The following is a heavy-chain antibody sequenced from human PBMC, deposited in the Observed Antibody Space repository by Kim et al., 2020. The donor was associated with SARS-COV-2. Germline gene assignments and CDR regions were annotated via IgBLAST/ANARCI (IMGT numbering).Heavy chain of an antibody. CDR1: GFTVSSYY. J-gene: IGHJ4*02. CDR2: INQDGSRY. CDR3: ARWGYSSGWYLDY. D-gene: IGHD6-19*01. Sequence: GGSLRLSCAASGFTVSSYYMSWVRQAPGKGLEWVANINQDGSRYFYVDSVKGRFTISRDNAKNSLYLQMNSMRVEDTAVYYCARWGYSSGWYLDYWGQGTLVTVSS. V-gene: IGHV3-7*01.